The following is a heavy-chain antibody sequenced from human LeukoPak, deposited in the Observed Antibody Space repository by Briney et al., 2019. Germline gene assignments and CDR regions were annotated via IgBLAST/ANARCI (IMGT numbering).Heavy chain of an antibody. D-gene: IGHD3-22*01. J-gene: IGHJ5*02. CDR3: AKEEGDYYDSSGANWFDP. Sequence: TGGSLRLSCAASGFTFSSYSMNWVRQAPGEGLEWVSSISSSSSYIYYADSVKGRFTISRDNAKNSLYLQMNSLRAEDTALYYCAKEEGDYYDSSGANWFDPWGQGTLVTVSS. CDR2: ISSSSSYI. CDR1: GFTFSSYS. V-gene: IGHV3-21*04.